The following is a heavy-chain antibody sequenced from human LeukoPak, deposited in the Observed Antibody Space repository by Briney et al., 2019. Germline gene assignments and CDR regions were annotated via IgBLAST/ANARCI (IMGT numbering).Heavy chain of an antibody. CDR2: IKQDGSEK. V-gene: IGHV3-7*01. Sequence: GGSLRLSCDASGFTFTTYWTTWVRQAPGKGLEWVATIKQDGSEKYYMDSMKGRFIISRDNAKNSLHLHMNSLRAEDTAVYYCVKPYYFSSGSLTWGQGTLITVSS. J-gene: IGHJ5*02. CDR1: GFTFTTYW. CDR3: VKPYYFSSGSLT. D-gene: IGHD3-10*01.